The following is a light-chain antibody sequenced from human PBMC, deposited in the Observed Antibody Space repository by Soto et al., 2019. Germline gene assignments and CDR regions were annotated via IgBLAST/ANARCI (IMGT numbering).Light chain of an antibody. Sequence: EVVLTQSPGTLSSSPGERATLSCMASQIVTSNYLAWYQQKPGQAPRLLIFGASIRATGLPDRFSGGGSGTDFTLTISRLEPEDFAVYYCQQYGSSPGTFGQGTKVDIK. CDR3: QQYGSSPGT. CDR2: GAS. V-gene: IGKV3-20*01. J-gene: IGKJ1*01. CDR1: QIVTSNY.